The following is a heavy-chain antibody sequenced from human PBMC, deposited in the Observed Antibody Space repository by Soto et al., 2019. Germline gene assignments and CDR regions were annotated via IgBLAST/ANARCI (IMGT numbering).Heavy chain of an antibody. CDR2: ISSSGSTI. V-gene: IGHV3-11*01. Sequence: VQLVESGGGLVKPGGSLRLSCAASGFTFSDYYMSWIRQAPGKGLEWVSYISSSGSTIYYADSVKGRFTISRDNAKNSLYLQMNSLRAEDTAVYYCARDSQLRTDFWSGYRYVGNLDYWGQGTLVTVSS. CDR1: GFTFSDYY. CDR3: ARDSQLRTDFWSGYRYVGNLDY. D-gene: IGHD3-3*01. J-gene: IGHJ4*02.